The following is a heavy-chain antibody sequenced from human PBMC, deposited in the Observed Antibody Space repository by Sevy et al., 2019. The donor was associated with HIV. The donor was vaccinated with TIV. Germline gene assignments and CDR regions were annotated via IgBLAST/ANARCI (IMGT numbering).Heavy chain of an antibody. CDR3: ARQKRSADFLDY. CDR2: IYPSDSET. Sequence: GESLKISCMASGYSFSSHWIGWVRQKPGKGLEGVGIIYPSDSETTYSPSFQGQVTISADKSINTAYLQWSSLKASDSAMYYCARQKRSADFLDYWGQGTLVTVSS. CDR1: GYSFSSHW. D-gene: IGHD2-21*02. V-gene: IGHV5-51*01. J-gene: IGHJ4*02.